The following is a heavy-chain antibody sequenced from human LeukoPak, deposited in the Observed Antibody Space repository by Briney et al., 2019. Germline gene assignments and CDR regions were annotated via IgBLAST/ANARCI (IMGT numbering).Heavy chain of an antibody. V-gene: IGHV4-38-2*02. D-gene: IGHD1-1*01. J-gene: IGHJ6*04. Sequence: PSETLSLTCTVSGYSISSGYYWGWIRQPPGKGLEWIGSIYHSGSTYYNPSLKSRVTISVDTSKNQFSLKLSSVTAADTAIYYCAREHHTLNERLLDVWGKGTTVTVSS. CDR3: AREHHTLNERLLDV. CDR2: IYHSGST. CDR1: GYSISSGYY.